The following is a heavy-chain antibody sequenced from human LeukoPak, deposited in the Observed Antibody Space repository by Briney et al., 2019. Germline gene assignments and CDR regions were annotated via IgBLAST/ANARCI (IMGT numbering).Heavy chain of an antibody. CDR2: IDPKDGAT. Sequence: GASVKLSCKASGYIFTTYYIYWVRQAPGQGLEWMGIIDPKDGATKYPQKFQGRVTMTSDTSTTTVYMELSSLRSEDAAVYYCDKGGATDLFWGQGTQVIVSS. J-gene: IGHJ4*02. CDR3: DKGGATDLF. D-gene: IGHD3-16*01. V-gene: IGHV1-46*03. CDR1: GYIFTTYY.